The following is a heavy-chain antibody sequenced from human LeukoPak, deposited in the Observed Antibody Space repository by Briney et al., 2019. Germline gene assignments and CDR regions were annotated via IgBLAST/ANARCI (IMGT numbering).Heavy chain of an antibody. CDR3: ARGFDYGDYVSYFDY. D-gene: IGHD4-17*01. CDR2: ISYDGSNE. V-gene: IGHV3-30*04. Sequence: GGSLRLSCAASGFTFSSYAMHWVRQAPGKGLEWVAVISYDGSNEYYADSVKGRFTISRDNSKNTLYLQMNSLRAEDTAVYYCARGFDYGDYVSYFDYWGQGTLVTVSS. CDR1: GFTFSSYA. J-gene: IGHJ4*02.